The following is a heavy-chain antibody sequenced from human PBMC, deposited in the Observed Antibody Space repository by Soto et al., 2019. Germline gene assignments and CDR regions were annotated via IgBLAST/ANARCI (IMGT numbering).Heavy chain of an antibody. D-gene: IGHD6-6*01. J-gene: IGHJ6*02. Sequence: GGSLRLSCAASGLTFSSYLMSWVRQAPGKGLEWVANIKQDGSEKYYVDSVNGRFTISRDNAKNSLYLQMNSLRAEDRAVYYCARDQSSSSEGGGYYYYGMDVWGQGTTVTVSS. CDR1: GLTFSSYL. CDR3: ARDQSSSSEGGGYYYYGMDV. CDR2: IKQDGSEK. V-gene: IGHV3-7*01.